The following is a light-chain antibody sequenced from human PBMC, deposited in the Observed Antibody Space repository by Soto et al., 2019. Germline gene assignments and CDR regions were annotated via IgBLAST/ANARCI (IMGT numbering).Light chain of an antibody. Sequence: QSALPQPASVSGSPGQSITISCTGPSSDVGSYNLVSWYQQYPGKAPKLIIFEVFKRPSGVSHRFSGSKSGNTASLTISGLQAEDEANYYCCSYAGRATYVFGGGTKLTVL. V-gene: IGLV2-23*02. CDR2: EVF. J-gene: IGLJ2*01. CDR1: SSDVGSYNL. CDR3: CSYAGRATYV.